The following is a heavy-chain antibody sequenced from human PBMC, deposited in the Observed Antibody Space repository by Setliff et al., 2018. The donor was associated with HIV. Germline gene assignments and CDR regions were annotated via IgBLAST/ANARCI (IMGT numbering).Heavy chain of an antibody. CDR2: ISYDGTSK. CDR3: AAQGVL. J-gene: IGHJ4*02. V-gene: IGHV3-30*04. CDR1: GFVFSDHS. Sequence: GGSLRLSCAASGFVFSDHSLHWVRQVPGEGLEWLAVISYDGTSKYYADSVKGRFTISRDNAKNSVLLQMNSLRVEDTAVYFCAAQGVLWGQGTQVTVSS.